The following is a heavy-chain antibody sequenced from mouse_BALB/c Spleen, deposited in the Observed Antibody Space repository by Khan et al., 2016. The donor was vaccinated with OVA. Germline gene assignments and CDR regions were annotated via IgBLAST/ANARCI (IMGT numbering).Heavy chain of an antibody. J-gene: IGHJ2*01. CDR2: INSGSTTI. CDR1: GFTFSSFG. CDR3: ARGNWAY. V-gene: IGHV5-17*02. D-gene: IGHD4-1*01. Sequence: EVELVESGGGLVQPGGSRKLSCAASGFTFSSFGMHWVRQAPEKGLEWVAYINSGSTTIYYADPVKGRFTISRDNPKNTLFLQMNSLRSEDTARDYCARGNWAYWGQGTTLTVSS.